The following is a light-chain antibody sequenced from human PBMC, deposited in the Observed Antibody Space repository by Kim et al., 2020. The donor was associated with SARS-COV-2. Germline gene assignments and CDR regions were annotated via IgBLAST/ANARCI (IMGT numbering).Light chain of an antibody. CDR1: RSNVGANS. CDR3: AAWDDSIGGLWV. V-gene: IGLV1-44*01. Sequence: GTISWSGSRSNVGANSVTLCQQLPGTAPNLLIYNDNQRPSGVPDRFSGSKSGTSASLAISGLQSDDEADYYCAAWDDSIGGLWVFGGGTQLTVL. J-gene: IGLJ3*02. CDR2: NDN.